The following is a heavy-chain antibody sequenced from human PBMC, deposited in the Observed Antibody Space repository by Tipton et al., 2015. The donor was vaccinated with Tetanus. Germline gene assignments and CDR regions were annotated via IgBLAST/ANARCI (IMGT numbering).Heavy chain of an antibody. Sequence: TLSLTCIVSGGSMSGSGHYGAWVRQSPGKGLEWIGSISYSGRTYYSPSLKSRVTISLDTSKNEFSLTLSSVTAADTAVYYCARGTWLYTSTYHRHWLDPWGQGTLVTASS. CDR3: ARGTWLYTSTYHRHWLDP. J-gene: IGHJ5*02. CDR2: ISYSGRT. D-gene: IGHD6-13*01. CDR1: GGSMSGSGHY. V-gene: IGHV4-39*07.